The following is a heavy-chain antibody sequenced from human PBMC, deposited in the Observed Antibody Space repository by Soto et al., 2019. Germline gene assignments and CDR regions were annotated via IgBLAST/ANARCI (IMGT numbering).Heavy chain of an antibody. CDR1: GFTLSSNY. Sequence: EEQLVESGGGLVQPGGSPRLSCAASGFTLSSNYMSWVRQAPGKGPEWVSVIYSGGSIYYADSVKGRFTISRHNSKNTLYLQMNNLRTEDTAVYYCARGENDAFDIWGPGTMVTVSS. V-gene: IGHV3-53*04. J-gene: IGHJ3*02. CDR3: ARGENDAFDI. CDR2: IYSGGSI.